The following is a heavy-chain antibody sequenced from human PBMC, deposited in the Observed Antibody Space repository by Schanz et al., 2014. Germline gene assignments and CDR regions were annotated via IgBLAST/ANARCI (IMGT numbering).Heavy chain of an antibody. Sequence: QVQLVQSGAEVKKPGASVKVSCKTSGYTFTSYDINWVRQAPGQGLEWMGWINGYNAHTNYAQKFQGRVTMTTDTSTSTVYMELRSLRSDDTAVYYCARDRDQWDGNFCDFWGQGTLVTVSS. V-gene: IGHV1-18*01. CDR1: GYTFTSYD. CDR3: ARDRDQWDGNFCDF. CDR2: INGYNAHT. D-gene: IGHD1-26*01. J-gene: IGHJ4*02.